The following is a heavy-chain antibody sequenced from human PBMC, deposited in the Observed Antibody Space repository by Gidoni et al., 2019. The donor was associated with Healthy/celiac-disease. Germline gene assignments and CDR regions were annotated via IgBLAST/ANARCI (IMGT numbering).Heavy chain of an antibody. Sequence: QVQLVESGGGVVQPGRSLRLSCAASGFAFSSYGMHWVRQAPGKGLEWVAVIWYDGSNKYYADSVKGRFTISRDNSKNTLYLQMNSLRAEDTAVYYCARDGRDIVVVTAILDYWGQGTLVTVSS. V-gene: IGHV3-33*01. CDR1: GFAFSSYG. J-gene: IGHJ4*02. CDR3: ARDGRDIVVVTAILDY. CDR2: IWYDGSNK. D-gene: IGHD2-21*02.